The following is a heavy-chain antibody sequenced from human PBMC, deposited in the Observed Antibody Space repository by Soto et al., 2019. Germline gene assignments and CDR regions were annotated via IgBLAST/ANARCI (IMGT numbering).Heavy chain of an antibody. J-gene: IGHJ4*02. D-gene: IGHD5-12*01. V-gene: IGHV3-21*01. CDR2: ISSSSNYI. Sequence: GGSLRLSCAGSGFTFSTYTMNWVRQAPGKGLEWVGFISSSSNYIYYAVSVKGRFTISRDNTNNSLYLQMRSLRADDTAIYYCAREYGATAIGISYFGYWGPGTLVTVSS. CDR3: AREYGATAIGISYFGY. CDR1: GFTFSTYT.